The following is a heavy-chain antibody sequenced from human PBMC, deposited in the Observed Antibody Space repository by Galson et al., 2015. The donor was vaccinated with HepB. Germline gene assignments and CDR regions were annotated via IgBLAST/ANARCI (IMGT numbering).Heavy chain of an antibody. CDR3: ARTIVLGWFAS. D-gene: IGHD5/OR15-5a*01. Sequence: SVKVSCKASGYTITNYHFHWVRQAPGQGPEWMGKISAGGGSTRYAERFQGRVTLTRDSSTSTIYMEVSSLRSDDTAVYYCARTIVLGWFASWGQGTLVTVSS. J-gene: IGHJ5*01. V-gene: IGHV1-46*01. CDR1: GYTITNYH. CDR2: ISAGGGST.